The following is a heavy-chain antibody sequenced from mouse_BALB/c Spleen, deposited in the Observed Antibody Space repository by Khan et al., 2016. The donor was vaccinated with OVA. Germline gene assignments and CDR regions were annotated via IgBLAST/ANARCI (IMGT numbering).Heavy chain of an antibody. V-gene: IGHV2-6-4*01. CDR2: IWGGGGT. Sequence: QMQLEESGPGLVAPSQSLSITCTVSGFSLSRYNVHWVRQPPGKGLEWLGKIWGGGGTDYTSELKSRLSTIKDDSKRQAFLKKSSLQSDDTAMYYCTRAYYRYDGYYAIDYWGQGTSVTVSS. CDR3: TRAYYRYDGYYAIDY. CDR1: GFSLSRYN. J-gene: IGHJ4*01. D-gene: IGHD2-14*01.